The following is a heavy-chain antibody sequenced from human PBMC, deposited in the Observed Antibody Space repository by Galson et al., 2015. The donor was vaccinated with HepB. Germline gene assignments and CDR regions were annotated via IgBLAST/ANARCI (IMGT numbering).Heavy chain of an antibody. J-gene: IGHJ4*02. D-gene: IGHD6-19*01. Sequence: SVKVSCKASGYTFTDYYIHWVRQAPGQGLEWMGRINPNSGGVNYAQKFQGRVTMTRDTSVSTAYMELSSLRSDDTAVYYCARGRQWLPFDYWGQGTLVTVPS. CDR3: ARGRQWLPFDY. V-gene: IGHV1-2*06. CDR1: GYTFTDYY. CDR2: INPNSGGV.